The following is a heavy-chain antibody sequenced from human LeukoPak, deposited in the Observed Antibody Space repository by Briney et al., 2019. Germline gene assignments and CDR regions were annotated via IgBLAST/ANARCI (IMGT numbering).Heavy chain of an antibody. J-gene: IGHJ6*03. V-gene: IGHV3-30*01. CDR3: ASGPLSYYGSDHYYTDV. D-gene: IGHD3-10*01. Sequence: PGRSLRLSCAASGFTFSSYAMHWVRQAPGKGLEWVAVISYDGSNKYYADSVKGRFTISRDNSKNTLYLQMNSLRAEDGAVYYCASGPLSYYGSDHYYTDVGGKGTTVPVSS. CDR2: ISYDGSNK. CDR1: GFTFSSYA.